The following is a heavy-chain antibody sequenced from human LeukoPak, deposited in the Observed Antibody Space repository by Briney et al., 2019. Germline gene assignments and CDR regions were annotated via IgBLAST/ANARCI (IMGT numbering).Heavy chain of an antibody. CDR2: ISSSSSTI. D-gene: IGHD1-26*01. Sequence: GGSLRLSCAASGFTFSSYSMNWVRQAPGKGLEWVSYISSSSSTIYYADSVKGRFTIPRDNAKNSLYLQMNSLRDEDTAVYYCARMLKGGSSYFDYWGQGTLVTVSS. V-gene: IGHV3-48*02. J-gene: IGHJ4*02. CDR1: GFTFSSYS. CDR3: ARMLKGGSSYFDY.